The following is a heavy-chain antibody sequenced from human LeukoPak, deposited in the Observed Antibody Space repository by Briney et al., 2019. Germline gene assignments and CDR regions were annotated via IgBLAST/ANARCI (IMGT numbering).Heavy chain of an antibody. J-gene: IGHJ6*03. CDR1: GGSFSGYY. CDR2: INHSGST. D-gene: IGHD3-3*01. V-gene: IGHV4-34*01. Sequence: SETLSLTCAVYGGSFSGYYWSWIRQPPGKGLEWIGEINHSGSTNYNPSLKSRVTISVDTSTNQFSLKLSSVTAADTAVYYCARAQNYDFWSGSPRYYYMDVWGKGTTVTVSS. CDR3: ARAQNYDFWSGSPRYYYMDV.